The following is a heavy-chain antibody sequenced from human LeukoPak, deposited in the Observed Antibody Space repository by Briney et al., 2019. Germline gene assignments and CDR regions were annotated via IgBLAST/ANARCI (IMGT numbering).Heavy chain of an antibody. CDR3: AKGDRVGANYYFDY. V-gene: IGHV3-7*01. D-gene: IGHD1-26*01. CDR2: IREDGSEK. CDR1: GFTFSSSW. J-gene: IGHJ4*02. Sequence: GGSLRLSCVASGFTFSSSWMTWVRQAPGKGLEWVASIREDGSEKTSVGSVKGRFTISRDNSKNTLYLQMNSLRAEDTAVYYCAKGDRVGANYYFDYWGQGTLVTVSS.